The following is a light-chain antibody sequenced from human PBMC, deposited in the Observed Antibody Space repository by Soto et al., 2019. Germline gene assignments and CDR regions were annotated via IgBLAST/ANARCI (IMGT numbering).Light chain of an antibody. V-gene: IGKV3-20*01. J-gene: IGKJ2*01. CDR2: GAS. CDR3: QQYVSSPPYT. CDR1: QSVSSSY. Sequence: EIVLTQSPGTLSLSPGERATLSCRASQSVSSSYLAWYQHKPGQAPRLLIYGASNRATGITDRFSGSGSGTDFTLTISRLEPEDFAVYYCQQYVSSPPYTFGQGTKLEIK.